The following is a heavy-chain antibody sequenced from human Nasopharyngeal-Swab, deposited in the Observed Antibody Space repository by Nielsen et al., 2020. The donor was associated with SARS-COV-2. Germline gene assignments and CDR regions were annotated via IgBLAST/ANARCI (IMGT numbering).Heavy chain of an antibody. D-gene: IGHD3-9*01. CDR1: GCSFSSYY. CDR2: IYYSGST. V-gene: IGHV4-59*01. CDR3: ASGLNWFPFDY. Sequence: SDTLCLTCTVSGCSFSSYYWSWSGQPPGKGLEWIGYIYYSGSTNYNPSLKSRVTISVDTSKNQFSLKLSSVTAADTAVYYCASGLNWFPFDYWGQGTLVTVSS. J-gene: IGHJ4*02.